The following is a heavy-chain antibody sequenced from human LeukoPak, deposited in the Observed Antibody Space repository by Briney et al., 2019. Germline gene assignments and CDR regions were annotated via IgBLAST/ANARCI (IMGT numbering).Heavy chain of an antibody. CDR1: GFTFSSYS. Sequence: GGSLGLSCAASGFTFSSYSMNWVRQAPGKGLEWVSSISSSSSYIYYADSVKGRFTISRDDAKNSLYLQMNSLRADDTAVYYCARGSSSSWSDYWGQGALVTVSS. V-gene: IGHV3-21*01. CDR2: ISSSSSYI. J-gene: IGHJ4*02. D-gene: IGHD6-13*01. CDR3: ARGSSSSWSDY.